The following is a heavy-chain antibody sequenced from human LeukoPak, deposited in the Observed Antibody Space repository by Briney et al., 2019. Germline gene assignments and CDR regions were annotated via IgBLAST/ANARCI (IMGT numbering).Heavy chain of an antibody. CDR3: ARSVGDGYTEGPFDY. CDR2: IYSGDNT. D-gene: IGHD5-24*01. Sequence: GGSLRLSCAASGFTDSSNYKSWVRQAPAKGLEWVSVIYSGDNTYYADSVKGRFTISRDNSKNTLYLQMNSLRAEDTAVYYCARSVGDGYTEGPFDYWGQGTLVTVSS. CDR1: GFTDSSNY. J-gene: IGHJ4*02. V-gene: IGHV3-53*01.